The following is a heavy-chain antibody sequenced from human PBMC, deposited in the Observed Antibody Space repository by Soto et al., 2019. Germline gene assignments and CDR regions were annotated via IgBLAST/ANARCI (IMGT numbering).Heavy chain of an antibody. CDR1: GGSISSGGYY. CDR3: ASARERITIFGVVQPLPVFDP. D-gene: IGHD3-3*01. CDR2: IYYSGST. Sequence: PSETLSLTCTVSGGSISSGGYYWSWIRQHPGKGLEWIGYIYYSGSTYYNPSLKSRITISVDTSKNQFSLKLSSVTAADAAVYYCASARERITIFGVVQPLPVFDPWGQGTLVTVSS. V-gene: IGHV4-31*03. J-gene: IGHJ5*02.